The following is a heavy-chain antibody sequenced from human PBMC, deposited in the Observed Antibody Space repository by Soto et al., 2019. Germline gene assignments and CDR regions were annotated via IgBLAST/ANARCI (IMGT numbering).Heavy chain of an antibody. CDR2: ISSSSSTI. V-gene: IGHV3-48*01. Sequence: EVQLVESGGGLVQPGGSLRLSCAASGFTFSSYSMNWVRQAPGKGLEWVSYISSSSSTIYYADSVKGRFTISRDNPKSSMYLQLNSLRAEDTAVYYWEREGFYYYYGMDVWGQGTTVTVSS. CDR1: GFTFSSYS. CDR3: EREGFYYYYGMDV. J-gene: IGHJ6*02.